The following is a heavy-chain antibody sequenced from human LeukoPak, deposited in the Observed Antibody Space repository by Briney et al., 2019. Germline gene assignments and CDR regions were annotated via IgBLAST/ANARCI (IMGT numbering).Heavy chain of an antibody. CDR1: GFIFSDYF. D-gene: IGHD4-17*01. CDR2: ITSSGATA. Sequence: GGSLRLSCAASGFIFSDYFMTWIRQAPGKGLEYISFITSSGATAYYADSVKGRFTISRDNAKNSLYLQVDSLRAEDTAVYYCARGDEGDTTVLRGGYFDYWGQGTPVTVSS. CDR3: ARGDEGDTTVLRGGYFDY. J-gene: IGHJ4*02. V-gene: IGHV3-11*04.